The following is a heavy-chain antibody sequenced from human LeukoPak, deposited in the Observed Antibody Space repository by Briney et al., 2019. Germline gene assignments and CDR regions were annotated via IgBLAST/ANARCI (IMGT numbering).Heavy chain of an antibody. D-gene: IGHD2-2*02. V-gene: IGHV1-8*01. CDR1: GYTFTSYD. CDR2: MNPNSGNT. CDR3: ARGPTRYCSSTSCYTVVEWFDP. J-gene: IGHJ5*02. Sequence: ASVKVSCKASGYTFTSYDINWVRQATGQGLEWMGWMNPNSGNTGYAQKFQGRVTMTRNTSISTAYMELSSLRSEDTAVYYCARGPTRYCSSTSCYTVVEWFDPWGQGTLVTVSS.